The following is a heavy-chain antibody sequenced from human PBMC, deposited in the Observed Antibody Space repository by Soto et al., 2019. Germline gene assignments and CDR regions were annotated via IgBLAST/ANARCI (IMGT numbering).Heavy chain of an antibody. CDR3: ARVERGTATPVLDTFDI. Sequence: SETLSLTCAVYGGFVSSGSYYWSWIRQPPGKGLEWIGEMSHSGGTHFNPSLKSRVTISVDTSKNQFSLKMSSVTAADTALYYCARVERGTATPVLDTFDIWGPGTMVTASS. CDR2: MSHSGGT. CDR1: GGFVSSGSYY. J-gene: IGHJ3*02. V-gene: IGHV4-61*01. D-gene: IGHD2-21*02.